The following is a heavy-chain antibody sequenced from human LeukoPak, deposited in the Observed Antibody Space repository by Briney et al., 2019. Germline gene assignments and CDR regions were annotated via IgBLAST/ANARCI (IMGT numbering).Heavy chain of an antibody. V-gene: IGHV4-34*01. J-gene: IGHJ6*02. D-gene: IGHD2-2*02. Sequence: SETLSLTCAVYGGSFSGYYWSWIRQPPGKGLEWIGEINHSGSTNYNPSLKSRVTISVDTSKNQFSLKLSSVTAVDTAVYYCARTMSSSHTVYGMDVWGQGTTVTVSS. CDR1: GGSFSGYY. CDR2: INHSGST. CDR3: ARTMSSSHTVYGMDV.